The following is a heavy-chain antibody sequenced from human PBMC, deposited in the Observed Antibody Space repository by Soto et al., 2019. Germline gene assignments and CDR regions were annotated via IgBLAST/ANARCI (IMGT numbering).Heavy chain of an antibody. CDR2: ISGSGGST. CDR3: AKAPHYNWNDGPDAFDI. CDR1: GFTFSSYA. Sequence: QPGGSLRLSCAASGFTFSSYAMSWVRQAPGKGLEWVSAISGSGGSTYYADSVKGRFTISRDNSKNTLYLQMNSLRAEDTAVYYCAKAPHYNWNDGPDAFDIWGQGTMVTVSS. D-gene: IGHD1-20*01. V-gene: IGHV3-23*01. J-gene: IGHJ3*02.